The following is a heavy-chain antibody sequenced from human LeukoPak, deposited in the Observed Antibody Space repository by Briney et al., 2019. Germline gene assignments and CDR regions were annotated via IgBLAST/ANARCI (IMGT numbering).Heavy chain of an antibody. CDR3: ARVVKSGWWNYPNWFDP. D-gene: IGHD6-19*01. Sequence: GGSLRLSCAASGFTFSSYWMSWVRQAPGKGLEWVANIKQDGSEKYYVDSVEGRFTISRDNAKNSLYLQMNSLRAEDTAVYYCARVVKSGWWNYPNWFDPWGQGTLVTVSS. CDR2: IKQDGSEK. V-gene: IGHV3-7*03. J-gene: IGHJ5*02. CDR1: GFTFSSYW.